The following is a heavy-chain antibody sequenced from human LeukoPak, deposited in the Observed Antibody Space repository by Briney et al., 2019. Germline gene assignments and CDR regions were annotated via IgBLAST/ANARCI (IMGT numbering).Heavy chain of an antibody. CDR2: ISSSSSYI. J-gene: IGHJ4*02. V-gene: IGHV3-21*01. D-gene: IGHD2-15*01. CDR1: GFNLSSYS. CDR3: ARGTVAFFFFDY. Sequence: GGSLRLSSADSGFNLSSYSMNWVRQARGKGLEWVSSISSSSSYIYYADSVKGRFTISRDNAKNSLYLQMNSLRAEDTAVYYCARGTVAFFFFDYLGQGTLVTVSS.